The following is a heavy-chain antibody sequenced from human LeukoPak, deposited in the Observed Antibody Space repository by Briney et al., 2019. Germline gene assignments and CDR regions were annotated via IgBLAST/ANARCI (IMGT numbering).Heavy chain of an antibody. D-gene: IGHD3-10*01. V-gene: IGHV3-21*05. CDR1: GFTFSSYE. CDR2: ISSSSSYI. Sequence: PGGSLRLSCAASGFTFSSYEMNWVRQAPGKGLEGVSYISSSSSYIYYADSVKGRFTISRDNAKNSLYLQMNSLRAEDTAVYYCARESTMVRGALDYWGQGTLVTVSS. CDR3: ARESTMVRGALDY. J-gene: IGHJ4*02.